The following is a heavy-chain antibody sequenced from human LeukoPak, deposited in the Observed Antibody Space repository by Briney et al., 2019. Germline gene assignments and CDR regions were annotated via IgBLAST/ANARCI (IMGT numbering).Heavy chain of an antibody. V-gene: IGHV3-72*01. CDR1: GFIFSDYI. J-gene: IGHJ3*02. CDR2: IRTRINSSTT. CDR3: SRDGGEGGNSAFDI. D-gene: IGHD4-23*01. Sequence: GSLRLSCAASGFIFSDYIMDWVRQAPGKGLEWVGRIRTRINSSTTEYAASVKGRFTISRDDSKNSMYLHMNSLKTAETAVYHCSRDGGEGGNSAFDIWGQGTMVTVSS.